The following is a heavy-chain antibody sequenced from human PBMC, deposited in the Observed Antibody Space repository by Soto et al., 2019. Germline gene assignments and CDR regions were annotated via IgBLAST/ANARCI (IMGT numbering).Heavy chain of an antibody. CDR1: GFTFSNYA. CDR2: TSYDGNNE. CDR3: AKDKGVFNWATSYFDY. D-gene: IGHD1-1*01. J-gene: IGHJ4*02. Sequence: GGSLRLSCAASGFTFSNYAMHWVRQAPGKGLEWVALTSYDGNNEYYTDSVKGRFTISRDDSKNTLFLQMNSPRPEDTAVYYCAKDKGVFNWATSYFDYWGQGALVTVSS. V-gene: IGHV3-30*18.